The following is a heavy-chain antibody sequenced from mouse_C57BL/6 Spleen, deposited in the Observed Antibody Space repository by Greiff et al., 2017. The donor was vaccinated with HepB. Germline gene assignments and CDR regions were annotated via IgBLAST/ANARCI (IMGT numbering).Heavy chain of an antibody. J-gene: IGHJ4*01. CDR3: ARQRSYAMDY. V-gene: IGHV1-42*01. D-gene: IGHD1-1*01. CDR1: GYSFTGYY. CDR2: INPSTGGT. Sequence: EVQLQQSGPELVKPGASVKISCKASGYSFTGYYMNWVKQSPEKSLEWIGEINPSTGGTTYNQKFKAKATLTVDKSSSTAYMQLKSLTSEDSAVYYCARQRSYAMDYWGQGTSVTVSS.